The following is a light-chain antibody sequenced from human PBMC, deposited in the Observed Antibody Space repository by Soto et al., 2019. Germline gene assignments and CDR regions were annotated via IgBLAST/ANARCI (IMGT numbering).Light chain of an antibody. V-gene: IGKV1-39*01. J-gene: IGKJ1*01. CDR3: QQSYISPRT. CDR2: AAS. Sequence: DIQMTQSPSSLSPSVGDRVTITCRASQSIDIYLNWYQQKPGKAPNLLIFAASSLQSGVAPRFSGSGSGTDFTLTISSLQPEDFATYYCQQSYISPRTFGQGTKVDIK. CDR1: QSIDIY.